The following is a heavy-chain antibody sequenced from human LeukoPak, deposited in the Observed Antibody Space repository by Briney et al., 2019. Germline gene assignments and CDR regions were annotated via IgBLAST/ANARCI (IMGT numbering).Heavy chain of an antibody. D-gene: IGHD3-10*01. Sequence: PSETLSLTCAVYGGSFSGYYWSWIRQPPGKGLEWIGEINHSGSTNYNPSLKSRVTISVDTSKNQFSLKLSSVTAADTAVYYCASSSLLWFGELSPPDYWGQGTLVTVSS. CDR2: INHSGST. CDR3: ASSSLLWFGELSPPDY. J-gene: IGHJ4*02. V-gene: IGHV4-34*01. CDR1: GGSFSGYY.